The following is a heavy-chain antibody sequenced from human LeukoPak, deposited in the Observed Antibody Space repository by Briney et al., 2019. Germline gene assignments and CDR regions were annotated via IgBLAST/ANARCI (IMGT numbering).Heavy chain of an antibody. CDR2: IKQDGSET. CDR3: AREGDPIVVVPAAILNY. CDR1: GFTFSSSA. Sequence: PGGSLRLSCAASGFTFSSSAMSWVREAPGKGLEWVANIKQDGSETYNVDSVKGRFTISRDNAKNSLYLQMNSLRAEDTAVYYCAREGDPIVVVPAAILNYWGQGTLVTVSS. D-gene: IGHD2-2*01. V-gene: IGHV3-7*03. J-gene: IGHJ4*02.